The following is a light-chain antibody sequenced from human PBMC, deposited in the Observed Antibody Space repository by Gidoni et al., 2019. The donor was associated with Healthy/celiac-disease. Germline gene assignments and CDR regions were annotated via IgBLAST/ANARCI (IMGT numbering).Light chain of an antibody. CDR1: KLGDKY. J-gene: IGLJ2*01. Sequence: SYELTQPPSVSVSPGQTASITCSGDKLGDKYACWYQKKPGQSPVLVIYQDSKRPSGIPERFSGSNSGNTATLTISGTQAMDEADYYCQAWDSSTPVVFGGGTKLTVL. CDR2: QDS. V-gene: IGLV3-1*01. CDR3: QAWDSSTPVV.